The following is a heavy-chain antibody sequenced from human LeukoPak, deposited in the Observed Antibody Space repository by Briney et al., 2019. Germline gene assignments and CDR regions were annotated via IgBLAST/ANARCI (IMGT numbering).Heavy chain of an antibody. D-gene: IGHD3-10*01. V-gene: IGHV4-34*01. CDR1: GGSFSGYY. J-gene: IGHJ4*02. CDR2: INHSGST. CDR3: ARGSGYGSGPLDY. Sequence: PSETLSLTCAVSGGSFSGYYWSWIRQPPGKGLEWIGEINHSGSTNYNPSLKSRVTLSVDTSKNQFSLKLSSVTAADTAVYYCARGSGYGSGPLDYWGQGTLVTVSS.